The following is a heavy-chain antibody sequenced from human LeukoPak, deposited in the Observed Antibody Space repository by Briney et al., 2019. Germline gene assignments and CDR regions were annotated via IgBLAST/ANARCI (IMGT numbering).Heavy chain of an antibody. CDR2: IYYSGST. CDR3: ARETYYGSGTTLAY. V-gene: IGHV4-31*03. CDR1: GGSISSGGYY. D-gene: IGHD3-10*01. J-gene: IGHJ4*02. Sequence: SQTLSLTCTVSGGSISSGGYYWSWIRQHPGKGLEWIGYIYYSGSTYYNPSLKSRVTISVDTSKNQFSLKLSSVTVADTAVYYCARETYYGSGTTLAYWGQGTLVTVSS.